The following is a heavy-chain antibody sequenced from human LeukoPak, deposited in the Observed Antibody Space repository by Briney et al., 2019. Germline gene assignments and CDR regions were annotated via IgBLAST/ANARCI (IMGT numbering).Heavy chain of an antibody. CDR3: AREDAGWFDP. CDR2: IHSSGST. V-gene: IGHV4-59*01. Sequence: SETLSLTCTVSGGSISGSYWSWIRQPPEKGLEWIGSIHSSGSTDYSPSLKSRVIIAVDTSKNQFSLKLTSVTAADTAVYYCAREDAGWFDPWGQGTLVTVSS. CDR1: GGSISGSY. J-gene: IGHJ5*02.